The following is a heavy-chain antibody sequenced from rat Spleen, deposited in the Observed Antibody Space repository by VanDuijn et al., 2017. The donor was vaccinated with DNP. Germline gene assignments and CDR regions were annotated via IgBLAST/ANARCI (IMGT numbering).Heavy chain of an antibody. V-gene: IGHV5-25*01. J-gene: IGHJ2*01. Sequence: EVQLVESGGGLVQPGRSMKLSCAASGFTFSHYYMAWVRQAPTKGLEWVASISPTGGRSDYRDSLKGRFTISRDNAKNTLYLQMDSLGSEDTAIYYCATPLYFSGAFDYWGPGVMVTVSS. CDR3: ATPLYFSGAFDY. D-gene: IGHD1-1*01. CDR1: GFTFSHYY. CDR2: ISPTGGRS.